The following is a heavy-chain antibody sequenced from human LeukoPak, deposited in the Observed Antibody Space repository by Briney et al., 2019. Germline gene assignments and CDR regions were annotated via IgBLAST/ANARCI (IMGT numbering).Heavy chain of an antibody. Sequence: SETLSLTCAVYGGSFSGYYWSWIRQPPGKGLEWIGEINHSGSTNYNPSLKSRVTISVDTSKNQFSLKLSSVTVADTAVYYCARDRLSLGAFDIWGPGTTVIVSS. V-gene: IGHV4-34*01. CDR1: GGSFSGYY. CDR3: ARDRLSLGAFDI. J-gene: IGHJ3*02. CDR2: INHSGST. D-gene: IGHD3-16*01.